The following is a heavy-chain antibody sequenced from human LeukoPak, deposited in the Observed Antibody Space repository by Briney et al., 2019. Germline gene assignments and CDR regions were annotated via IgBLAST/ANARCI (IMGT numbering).Heavy chain of an antibody. D-gene: IGHD3-22*01. CDR1: GFTFSSYW. V-gene: IGHV3-7*01. J-gene: IGHJ4*02. CDR2: IKQDGSEK. CDR3: ARLVAHYYDSSGYHFDY. Sequence: GGSLRLSCAASGFTFSSYWMSWVRQAPGKGLEWVANIKQDGSEKYYVDSVKGRFTISRDNAKNSLYLQMNCLRAEDTAVYYCARLVAHYYDSSGYHFDYWGQGTLVTVSS.